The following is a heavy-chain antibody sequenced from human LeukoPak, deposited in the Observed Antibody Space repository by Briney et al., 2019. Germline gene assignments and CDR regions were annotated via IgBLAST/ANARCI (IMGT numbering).Heavy chain of an antibody. CDR1: GFNFNTYW. CDR2: IKQDGSEK. CDR3: TRLSAMLRGPEPIYYFDS. Sequence: GGSLRLSCAASGFNFNTYWMSLVRQAPGRGLEWVANIKQDGSEKFYVDSLKGRFTISRDNSENSLYLQMNSRRVEDTAMYYCTRLSAMLRGPEPIYYFDSWGQGTLVTVSS. D-gene: IGHD3-10*01. V-gene: IGHV3-7*01. J-gene: IGHJ4*01.